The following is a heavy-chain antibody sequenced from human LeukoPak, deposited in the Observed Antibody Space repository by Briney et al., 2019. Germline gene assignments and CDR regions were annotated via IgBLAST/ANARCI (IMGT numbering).Heavy chain of an antibody. Sequence: PGGSLRLSCAASGFTFSSYAMSWVRQAPGKGLEWVSAISGSGGGTYYADSVKGRFTISRDNSKNTLYLQMNSLRAEDTAVYYCAKNKRGYCGGDCYSYYFDYWGQGTLVTVSS. CDR3: AKNKRGYCGGDCYSYYFDY. V-gene: IGHV3-23*01. CDR1: GFTFSSYA. CDR2: ISGSGGGT. D-gene: IGHD2-21*02. J-gene: IGHJ4*02.